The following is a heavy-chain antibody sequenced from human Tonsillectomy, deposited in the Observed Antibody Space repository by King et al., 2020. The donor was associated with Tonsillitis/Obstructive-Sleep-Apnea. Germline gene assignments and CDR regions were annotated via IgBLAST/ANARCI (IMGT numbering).Heavy chain of an antibody. D-gene: IGHD3-10*01. Sequence: VQLVESGGGLVQPGGSLRLSCAASGFTVSSNYMSWVRQAPGKGLEWVSVIYSGGSTYYADTVKGRFTISRDNSKNTLYLQMNSLRAEDTAVDYCARGDYYGSGSFLPYGGQGTLVTVSS. CDR2: IYSGGST. CDR3: ARGDYYGSGSFLPY. V-gene: IGHV3-66*01. J-gene: IGHJ4*02. CDR1: GFTVSSNY.